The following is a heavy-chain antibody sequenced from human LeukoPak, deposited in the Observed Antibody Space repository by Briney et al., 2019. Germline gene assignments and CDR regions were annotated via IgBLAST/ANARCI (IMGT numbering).Heavy chain of an antibody. CDR2: MYYRGNT. J-gene: IGHJ4*02. CDR1: GGSISNTAYY. CDR3: ARRGCSSTSCLDY. Sequence: SETLSLTCTVSGGSISNTAYYWGWIRQPPGKGLEWIGNMYYRGNTYYNPSLKSRVTISADTSKNQFSLKLSSVTAADTAVYYCARRGCSSTSCLDYWGQGTLVIVSS. V-gene: IGHV4-39*01. D-gene: IGHD2-2*01.